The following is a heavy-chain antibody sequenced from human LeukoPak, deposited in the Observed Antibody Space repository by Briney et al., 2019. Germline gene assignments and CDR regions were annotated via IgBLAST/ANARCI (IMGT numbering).Heavy chain of an antibody. CDR3: ASDPEPYADSFFDL. CDR2: IWNDGTHH. J-gene: IGHJ4*02. Sequence: PGGSLRLSCVASGFTFSPYGMHWARQAPGKGLEWVAAIWNDGTHHYYADSVKGRFTISRDNFKSTLYLDMDSLSAEDAAFYFCASDPEPYADSFFDLWGQGTLVTVSS. V-gene: IGHV3-33*01. CDR1: GFTFSPYG. D-gene: IGHD4-17*01.